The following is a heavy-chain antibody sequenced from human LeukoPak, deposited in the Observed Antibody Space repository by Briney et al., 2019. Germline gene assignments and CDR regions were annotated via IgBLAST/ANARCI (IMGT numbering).Heavy chain of an antibody. V-gene: IGHV3-48*03. CDR3: ARDGEYYDSSGTPFDY. CDR2: ISSSGSTI. J-gene: IGHJ4*02. D-gene: IGHD3-22*01. CDR1: GFTFSSHE. Sequence: GGSLRLSCAASGFTFSSHEMNWVRQAPGKGLEWVSYISSSGSTIYYADSVKGRFTISRDNAKNSLYLQMNSLRAEDTAVYYCARDGEYYDSSGTPFDYWGQGTLVTVSS.